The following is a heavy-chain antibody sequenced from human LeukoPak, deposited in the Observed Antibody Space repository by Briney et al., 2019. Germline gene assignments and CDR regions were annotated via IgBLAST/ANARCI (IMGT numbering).Heavy chain of an antibody. J-gene: IGHJ4*02. CDR1: GYSISSGYY. V-gene: IGHV4-38-2*02. CDR2: IYHSGST. CDR3: ASEPPPEPYFDY. Sequence: PSETLSLTCTVSGYSISSGYYWGWIRQPPGKGLEWIGSIYHSGSTYYNPSLKSRVTISVDTSKNQFSLKLSSVIAADTAVYYCASEPPPEPYFDYWGLGTLVTVSS.